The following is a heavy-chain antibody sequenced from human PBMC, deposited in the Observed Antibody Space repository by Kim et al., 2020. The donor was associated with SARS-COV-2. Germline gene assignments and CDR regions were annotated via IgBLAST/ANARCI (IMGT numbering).Heavy chain of an antibody. V-gene: IGHV1-18*01. CDR2: ISVYNGNT. Sequence: ASVKVSCKASGYTFTSYGISWVRQAPGQGLEWMGWISVYNGNTNYAQKLQGRVTMTTDTSTSTAYMELRSLRPDDTAVYYCARSWFGEAMTDYYYYGMDVWGQGTTVTVSS. D-gene: IGHD3-10*01. J-gene: IGHJ6*02. CDR1: GYTFTSYG. CDR3: ARSWFGEAMTDYYYYGMDV.